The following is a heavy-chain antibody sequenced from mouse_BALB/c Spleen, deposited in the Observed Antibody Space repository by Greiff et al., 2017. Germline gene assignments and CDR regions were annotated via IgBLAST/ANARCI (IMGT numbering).Heavy chain of an antibody. CDR1: VFTFNTYA. D-gene: IGHD2-1*01. Sequence: EVQVVESGGGLVQPKGSLKLSCAASVFTFNTYAMNWVRQAPGKGLEWVARIRSKSNNYATYYADSVKDRFTISRDDSQSMLYLQMNNLKTEDTAMYYCVRHGNYVYAMDYWGQGTSVTVSS. V-gene: IGHV10-1*02. CDR2: IRSKSNNYAT. J-gene: IGHJ4*01. CDR3: VRHGNYVYAMDY.